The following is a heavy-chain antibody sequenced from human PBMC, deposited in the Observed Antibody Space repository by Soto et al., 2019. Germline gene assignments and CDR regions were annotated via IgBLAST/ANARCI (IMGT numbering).Heavy chain of an antibody. V-gene: IGHV3-73*01. CDR3: TRHWGGDYGEESNYYYYYGMDV. D-gene: IGHD4-17*01. Sequence: GGSLRLSCAASGFTFSGSAMHWVRQASGKGLEWVGRIRSKANSYATAYAASVKGRFTISRDDSKNTAYLQMNSLKTEDTAVYYCTRHWGGDYGEESNYYYYYGMDVWGQGTTVTVSS. J-gene: IGHJ6*02. CDR1: GFTFSGSA. CDR2: IRSKANSYAT.